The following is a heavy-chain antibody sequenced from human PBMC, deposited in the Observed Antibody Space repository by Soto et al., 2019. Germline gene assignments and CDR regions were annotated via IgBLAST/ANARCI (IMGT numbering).Heavy chain of an antibody. CDR2: ISAYNGNT. CDR3: ARDRLWDYGDYGIDY. CDR1: GCSFTSYG. Sequence: ASVKVSCKASGCSFTSYGISWVRQAPGQGLEWMGWISAYNGNTNYAQKLQGRVTMTTDTSTSTAYMELRSLRSDDTAVYYCARDRLWDYGDYGIDYWGQGTLVTVSS. D-gene: IGHD4-17*01. V-gene: IGHV1-18*01. J-gene: IGHJ4*02.